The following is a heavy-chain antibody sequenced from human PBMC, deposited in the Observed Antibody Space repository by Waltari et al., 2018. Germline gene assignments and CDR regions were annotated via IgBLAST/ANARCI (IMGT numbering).Heavy chain of an antibody. CDR1: GYTFISKG. Sequence: VKLVQSGGEVKKPGASVKVSCKASGYTFISKGISWVRQAPGQGLEWVGWVSGYDENTKYARKFQGRVSLTADTATNTAYMELTSLTADDTAVYYCVTDRGNFDYWGQGTLVTVSS. D-gene: IGHD6-25*01. V-gene: IGHV1-18*01. CDR2: VSGYDENT. CDR3: VTDRGNFDY. J-gene: IGHJ4*02.